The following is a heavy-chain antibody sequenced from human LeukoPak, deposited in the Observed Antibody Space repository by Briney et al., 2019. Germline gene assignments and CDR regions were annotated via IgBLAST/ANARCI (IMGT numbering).Heavy chain of an antibody. D-gene: IGHD3-22*01. CDR1: VGTFSSYA. V-gene: IGHV1-69*06. CDR2: IIPIFGTA. J-gene: IGHJ4*02. CDR3: ASASRYYYDSSGYYSERG. Sequence: SVKVSCQSSVGTFSSYAISWVRQAPGQGREGVGMIIPIFGTANYAQKFQGRVTITADKSTSTAYMELSSLRSEDTAVYYCASASRYYYDSSGYYSERGWGQGTLVTVSS.